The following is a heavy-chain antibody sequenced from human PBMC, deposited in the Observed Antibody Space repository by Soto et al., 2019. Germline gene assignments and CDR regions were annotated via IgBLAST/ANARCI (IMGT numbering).Heavy chain of an antibody. J-gene: IGHJ3*01. V-gene: IGHV3-7*05. CDR3: ARDWDLRGTDEKP. Sequence: GGSLRLSCAASGFTFTSYWMSWVRQAPGKGPEWVANIKHDGSETYYVDSVKGRFTISRDNAQNSLYLQMHSLRVEDTAVYYCARDWDLRGTDEKPWGQGAMVTVSS. D-gene: IGHD1-26*01. CDR2: IKHDGSET. CDR1: GFTFTSYW.